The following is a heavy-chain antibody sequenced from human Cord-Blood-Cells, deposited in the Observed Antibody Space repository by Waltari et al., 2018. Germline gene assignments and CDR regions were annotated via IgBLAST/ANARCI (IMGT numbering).Heavy chain of an antibody. V-gene: IGHV3-73*02. CDR3: TTDAFDI. J-gene: IGHJ3*02. CDR1: GVTFSGSA. CDR2: IRSKANSYAT. Sequence: EVQLVESGGGLVQPGGSLKLSCAASGVTFSGSAMHWVRQASGKGLEWVGRIRSKANSYATAYAASVKGRFTISRDDSKNTAYLQMNSLKTEDTAVYYCTTDAFDIWGQGTMVTVSS.